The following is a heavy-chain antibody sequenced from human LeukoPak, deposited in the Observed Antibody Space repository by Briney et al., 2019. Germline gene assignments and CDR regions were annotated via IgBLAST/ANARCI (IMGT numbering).Heavy chain of an antibody. CDR3: ARDLGQKSMDY. J-gene: IGHJ4*02. CDR2: IYSSGST. CDR1: GGSISNYY. D-gene: IGHD2/OR15-2a*01. Sequence: SSETLSLTCSVSGGSISNYYWGWIRQPAGKGLEWIGRIYSSGSTNYNPSLKSRVTMSVDTSKNQFSLKLSSVTAADTAVYYCARDLGQKSMDYWGQGTLVSVSS. V-gene: IGHV4-4*07.